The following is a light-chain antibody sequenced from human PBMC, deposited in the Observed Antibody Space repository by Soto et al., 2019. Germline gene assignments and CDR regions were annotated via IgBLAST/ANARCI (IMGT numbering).Light chain of an antibody. CDR1: QSISSW. J-gene: IGKJ1*01. Sequence: DIQMTQSPSTLSGSVGDRVTITCRASQSISSWLAWYQQKPGKAPKLLIYTASTLESGVPSKFSGSGSGTDFTLTISSLQAEDVATYYCQKYNSAPWTFGQGTKVDIK. CDR2: TAS. CDR3: QKYNSAPWT. V-gene: IGKV1-5*03.